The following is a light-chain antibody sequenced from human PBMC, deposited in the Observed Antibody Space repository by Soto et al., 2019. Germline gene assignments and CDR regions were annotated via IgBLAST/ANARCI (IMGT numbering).Light chain of an antibody. CDR1: QSDSNHY. V-gene: IGKV3-20*01. Sequence: EIVLTQSPGTLSLTPGERATLSCRASQSDSNHYLAWYQQKPGQAPRLLIYGASNTATGMPDRFSGSGSGTDFTLTISRLEPEDFAVYYCQQYGSSGTFGQVTKVDIK. CDR3: QQYGSSGT. CDR2: GAS. J-gene: IGKJ1*01.